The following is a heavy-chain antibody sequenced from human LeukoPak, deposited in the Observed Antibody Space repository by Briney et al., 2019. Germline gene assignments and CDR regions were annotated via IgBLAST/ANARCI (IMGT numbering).Heavy chain of an antibody. V-gene: IGHV1-69*05. J-gene: IGHJ5*02. CDR1: GGTFSSYA. CDR3: AGDTATIYGDSDPNWFDP. Sequence: SVKVSCKASGGTFSSYAISWARQAPGQGLEWMGRIIPIFGTANYAQKFQGRVTITTDESTSTAYMEPSSLRSEDTAVYYCAGDTATIYGDSDPNWFDPWGQGTLVTVSS. CDR2: IIPIFGTA. D-gene: IGHD4-17*01.